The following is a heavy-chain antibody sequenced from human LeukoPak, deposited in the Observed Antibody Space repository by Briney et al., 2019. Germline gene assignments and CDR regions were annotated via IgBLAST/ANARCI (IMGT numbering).Heavy chain of an antibody. D-gene: IGHD2-8*01. CDR3: ARTREWNWFDP. V-gene: IGHV1-2*02. CDR1: GYSFTDYY. Sequence: ASVKVSCKASGYSFTDYYIHWVRQAPGEGFEWMGWINPHSGGTIYAKKFQDRVTMTMDMSITTAYMALSSLRSDDTAVYYCARTREWNWFDPWGQGTLVTVSS. CDR2: INPHSGGT. J-gene: IGHJ5*02.